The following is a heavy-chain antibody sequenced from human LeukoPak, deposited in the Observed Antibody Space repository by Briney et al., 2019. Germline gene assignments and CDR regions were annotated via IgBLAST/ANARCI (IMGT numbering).Heavy chain of an antibody. CDR2: ISSSGSTI. Sequence: GGSLRLSCAASGFTFSSYEMNWVRQAPGKGLEWVSYISSSGSTIYYADSVKGRFTISRDNAKNSLYLQVNSLRAEDTAVYYCARAVVAGTFDYWGQGTLVTVSS. CDR3: ARAVVAGTFDY. CDR1: GFTFSSYE. D-gene: IGHD6-19*01. V-gene: IGHV3-48*03. J-gene: IGHJ4*02.